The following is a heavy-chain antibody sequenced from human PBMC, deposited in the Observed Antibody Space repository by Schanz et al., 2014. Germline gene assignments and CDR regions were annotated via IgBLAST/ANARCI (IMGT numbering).Heavy chain of an antibody. CDR2: IKSNTDGGTT. Sequence: VQLVESGGALVQPGGSLRLSCSASGFTFSSYSMSWVRQAPGKGLEWVGRIKSNTDGGTTDYATPVKGRFTISRDDSKNTLSLQMNSLKTEDTAVYYCTDGSARWGQGTLVTVSS. V-gene: IGHV3-15*02. J-gene: IGHJ4*02. CDR1: GFTFSSYS. CDR3: TDGSAR. D-gene: IGHD3-22*01.